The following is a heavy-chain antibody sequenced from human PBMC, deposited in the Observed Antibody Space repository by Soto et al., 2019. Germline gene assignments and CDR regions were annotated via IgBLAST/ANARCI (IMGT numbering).Heavy chain of an antibody. CDR3: AKEARLPVDQLLSFSPWFDP. Sequence: PGGSLRLSCAASGFTFSSYGMHWVRQAPGKGLEWVADISYDGSNKYYADSVKGRFTISRDNSKNTLYLQMNSLRAEDTAVYYCAKEARLPVDQLLSFSPWFDPWGQGTLVTVSS. CDR1: GFTFSSYG. J-gene: IGHJ5*02. D-gene: IGHD2-2*01. V-gene: IGHV3-30*18. CDR2: ISYDGSNK.